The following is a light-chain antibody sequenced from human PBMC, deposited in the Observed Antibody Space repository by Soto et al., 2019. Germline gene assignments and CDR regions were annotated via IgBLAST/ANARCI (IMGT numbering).Light chain of an antibody. Sequence: QSPLTQPASVSGSPGQSITISCTGTSSDVGGYNLVSWYQQHPGKAPKLMLYEVTNLPSEGSNRFSGSKFGDAASLTISGFQAENEADYSCSSYTSFSAQFGPGTKVTVL. CDR3: SSYTSFSAQ. V-gene: IGLV2-14*01. CDR2: EVT. CDR1: SSDVGGYNL. J-gene: IGLJ1*01.